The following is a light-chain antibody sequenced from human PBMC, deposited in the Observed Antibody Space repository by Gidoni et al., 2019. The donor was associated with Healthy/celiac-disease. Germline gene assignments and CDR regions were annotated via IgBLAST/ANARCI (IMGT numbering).Light chain of an antibody. J-gene: IGKJ1*01. CDR2: GAS. CDR1: QSVSRSN. CDR3: QQYGSSPPWT. Sequence: EIVLTQSPGTLSLSPGERATISCRASQSVSRSNLAWYQQKPGQAPRLLIYGASSRATGIPDRFSGSGSGTDFTLTISRLEPEDFAVYYCQQYGSSPPWTFGQGTKVEIK. V-gene: IGKV3-20*01.